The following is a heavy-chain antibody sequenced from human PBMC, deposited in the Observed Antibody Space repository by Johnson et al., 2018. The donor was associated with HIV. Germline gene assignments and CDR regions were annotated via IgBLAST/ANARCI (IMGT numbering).Heavy chain of an antibody. Sequence: VQLVESGGGVVQPGRSLRLSCAASGFTFSSYAMHWVRQAPGKGLEWVAVISYDGSNKYYADSVKGRFTISRDNSKNTLYLQINSLRAEDTAVYYCARGEQWLVLDSEDAFDIWGQGTMVTVSS. CDR1: GFTFSSYA. CDR2: ISYDGSNK. J-gene: IGHJ3*02. V-gene: IGHV3-30-3*01. CDR3: ARGEQWLVLDSEDAFDI. D-gene: IGHD6-19*01.